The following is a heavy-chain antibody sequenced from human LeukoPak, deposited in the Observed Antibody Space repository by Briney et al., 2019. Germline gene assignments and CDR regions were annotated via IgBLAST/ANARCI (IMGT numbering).Heavy chain of an antibody. CDR2: MNPNSGNT. Sequence: ASVKVSCKASGYTFTSYDINWVRQAPGQGLEWMGWMNPNSGNTGYAQKFQGRVTITRNTSISTAYMELSSLRSEDTAVYYCARAEVRYFDWLLSSQRTPAYNWFDPRGQGTLVTVSS. J-gene: IGHJ5*02. V-gene: IGHV1-8*03. CDR3: ARAEVRYFDWLLSSQRTPAYNWFDP. D-gene: IGHD3-9*01. CDR1: GYTFTSYD.